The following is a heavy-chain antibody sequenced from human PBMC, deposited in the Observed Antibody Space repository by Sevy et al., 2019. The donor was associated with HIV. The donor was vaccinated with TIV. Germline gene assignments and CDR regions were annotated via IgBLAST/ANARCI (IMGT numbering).Heavy chain of an antibody. CDR2: IRNKANSDTT. CDR1: GFTFSDHY. CDR3: ARVPTYGSVTYFLDY. V-gene: IGHV3-72*01. Sequence: GGSLRLSCAASGFTFSDHYMDWVRQAPGKGLEWVGRIRNKANSDTTEYAASVKGRFTISRDDSKNSLYLQMTSLKTEETAVYYCARVPTYGSVTYFLDYWGQGSLVTVSS. D-gene: IGHD3-10*01. J-gene: IGHJ4*02.